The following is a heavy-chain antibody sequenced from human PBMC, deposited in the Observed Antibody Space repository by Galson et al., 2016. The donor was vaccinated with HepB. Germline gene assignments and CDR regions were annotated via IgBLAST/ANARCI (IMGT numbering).Heavy chain of an antibody. J-gene: IGHJ4*02. CDR3: ARVMGQWLPYF. V-gene: IGHV5-51*01. Sequence: QSGAEVKKPGESLRISFMGSGYNFITYWIGWVRQLPGKGLEWMGITYPRESDTRYSPSFHGQVTISADKSISTLYLHWSSLKASDTAMYYCARVMGQWLPYFWGQGTLVTVSS. CDR2: TYPRESDT. D-gene: IGHD6-19*01. CDR1: GYNFITYW.